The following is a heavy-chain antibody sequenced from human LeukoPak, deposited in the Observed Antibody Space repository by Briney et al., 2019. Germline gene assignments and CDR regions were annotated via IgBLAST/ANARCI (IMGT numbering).Heavy chain of an antibody. D-gene: IGHD1-26*01. J-gene: IGHJ5*02. CDR2: IIPIFGTA. CDR1: GGTFSSYA. CDR3: ARGYSGSPNWFDP. Sequence: GASVKVSCKASGGTFSSYAISWVRQAPGQGLEWMGGIIPIFGTANYAQKFQGRVTITADESTSTAYMELSSLRSEDTAVYYCARGYSGSPNWFDPWGQGTLVTVSS. V-gene: IGHV1-69*13.